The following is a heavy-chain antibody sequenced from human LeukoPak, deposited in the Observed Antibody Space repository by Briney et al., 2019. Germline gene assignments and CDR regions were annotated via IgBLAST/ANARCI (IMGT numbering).Heavy chain of an antibody. CDR1: GFTFSSYA. J-gene: IGHJ6*02. CDR2: IKQDGSEK. D-gene: IGHD4/OR15-4a*01. V-gene: IGHV3-7*01. Sequence: PGGSLRLSCAASGFTFSSYAMHWVRQAPGKGLEWVANIKQDGSEKYYVDSVKGRFTISRDNAKNSLYLQMNSLRAEDTAVYYCARDLSRWTYDYDGMDVWGQGTTVTVSS. CDR3: ARDLSRWTYDYDGMDV.